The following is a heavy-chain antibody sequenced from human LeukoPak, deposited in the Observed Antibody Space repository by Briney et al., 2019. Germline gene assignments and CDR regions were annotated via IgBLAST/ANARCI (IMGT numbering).Heavy chain of an antibody. J-gene: IGHJ4*02. CDR1: GGSISSGGYS. V-gene: IGHV4-30-2*01. CDR2: IYHSGST. Sequence: SQTLSLTCAVSGGSISSGGYSWSWIRQPPGKGLEWIGYIYHSGSTYYNPSLKSRVTISVDVSKNQFSLKLSAVTAADTAVYYCARARVVKIDYWGQGTLVTVSS. CDR3: ARARVVKIDY. D-gene: IGHD4-23*01.